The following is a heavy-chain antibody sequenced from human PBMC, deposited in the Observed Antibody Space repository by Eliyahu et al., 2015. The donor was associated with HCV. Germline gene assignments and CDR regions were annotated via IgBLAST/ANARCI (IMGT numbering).Heavy chain of an antibody. Sequence: QVQLQESGPGLVTPSETLSLTCTVSGCSIPXYYGSWLPPPPGKGXEWIGYIHYSGSTNYNPSLKSRVTISVDTSKNQFSLNLTSVTAADTAMYYCASGGGGIAVTGTGGWFDPWGQGTLVTVSS. J-gene: IGHJ5*02. CDR2: IHYSGST. CDR1: GCSIPXYY. CDR3: ASGGGGIAVTGTGGWFDP. D-gene: IGHD6-19*01. V-gene: IGHV4-59*01.